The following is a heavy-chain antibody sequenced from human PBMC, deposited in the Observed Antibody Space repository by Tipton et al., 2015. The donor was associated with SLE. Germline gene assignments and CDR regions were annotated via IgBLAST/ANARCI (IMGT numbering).Heavy chain of an antibody. CDR1: GFTFSSFA. CDR3: AKGYGSGWPFDY. V-gene: IGHV3-23*01. J-gene: IGHJ4*02. D-gene: IGHD6-19*01. CDR2: ISGSGGST. Sequence: SLRLSCAASGFTFSSFAMSWSREVPGKGLEWFSAISGSGGSTYYADSVKGRFTISRDNSKNTLYLQMNSLRAEDTAVYYCAKGYGSGWPFDYWGQGTLVTVSS.